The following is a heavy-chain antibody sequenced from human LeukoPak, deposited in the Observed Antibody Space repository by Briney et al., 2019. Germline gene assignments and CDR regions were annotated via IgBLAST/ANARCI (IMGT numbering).Heavy chain of an antibody. J-gene: IGHJ5*02. Sequence: SETLSLTCTVSGGSISSYYWSWIRQPPGKGLEWIGYIYYSGSTNYNPSLKSRVTISVDTSKNQFSLKLSSVTAADTAVYYCARVVVVPAAIGRGDWFDPWGQGTLVTVSS. CDR2: IYYSGST. CDR3: ARVVVVPAAIGRGDWFDP. CDR1: GGSISSYY. D-gene: IGHD2-2*02. V-gene: IGHV4-59*01.